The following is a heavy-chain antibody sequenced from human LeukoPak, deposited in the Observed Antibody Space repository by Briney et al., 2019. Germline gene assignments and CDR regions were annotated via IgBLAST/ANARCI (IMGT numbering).Heavy chain of an antibody. CDR1: GGSISSYY. Sequence: PSETLSLTCTVSGGSISSYYWSWIRQPPGKGLEWIGYVSYSGSTNYNPSLKSRVTMSLDTSKNQFSLKLSSVTAADTAMYYCARGYCSSTSCIFHYWGQGTLVTVSS. D-gene: IGHD2-2*01. CDR3: ARGYCSSTSCIFHY. V-gene: IGHV4-59*01. J-gene: IGHJ4*02. CDR2: VSYSGST.